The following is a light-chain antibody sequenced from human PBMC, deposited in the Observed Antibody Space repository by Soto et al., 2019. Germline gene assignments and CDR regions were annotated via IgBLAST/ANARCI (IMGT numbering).Light chain of an antibody. V-gene: IGKV1-13*02. CDR1: QGISSA. CDR2: DAS. CDR3: QQFNSWPL. J-gene: IGKJ3*01. Sequence: GDRVTITCRASQGISSALAWYQQKPGKAPKLLIYDASSLESGVPSRFSGSGSGTDFTLTISSLQPEDFATYYCQQFNSWPLFGPGTKVDIK.